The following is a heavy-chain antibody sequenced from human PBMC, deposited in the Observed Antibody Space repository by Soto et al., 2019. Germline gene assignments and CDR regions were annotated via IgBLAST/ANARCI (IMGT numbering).Heavy chain of an antibody. D-gene: IGHD5-18*01. CDR1: GDSIIGTHW. J-gene: IGHJ5*02. V-gene: IGHV4-4*02. Sequence: SETLSLTCAVSGDSIIGTHWWSWVRRPPGKGLEFIGETHHSRGTNYNPSLRSRVTMSLDKSKNQLSLKLSAVTAADTAVYYCAVQDREYSYGLNWFDPWGQGTLVTVSS. CDR2: THHSRGT. CDR3: AVQDREYSYGLNWFDP.